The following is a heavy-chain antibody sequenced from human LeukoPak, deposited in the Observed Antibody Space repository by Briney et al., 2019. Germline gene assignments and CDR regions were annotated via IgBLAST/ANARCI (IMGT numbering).Heavy chain of an antibody. Sequence: GGSLRLSCAASGFTFSSYGMHWVRQAPGKGLEWVAFIRYDGSNKYYADSVKGRFTISRDNSKNTLYLQMNSLRAEDTAVYYCAKGATQWELLGGVGYWGQGTLVTVSS. CDR1: GFTFSSYG. V-gene: IGHV3-30*02. CDR2: IRYDGSNK. D-gene: IGHD1-26*01. J-gene: IGHJ4*02. CDR3: AKGATQWELLGGVGY.